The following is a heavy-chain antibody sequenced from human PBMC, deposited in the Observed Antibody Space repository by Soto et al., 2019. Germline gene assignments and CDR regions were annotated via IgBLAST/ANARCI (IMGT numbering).Heavy chain of an antibody. J-gene: IGHJ6*02. CDR1: GFTFSSYW. CDR3: TRVPRSTLSRPPMNYYGMDV. CDR2: INSDGSST. V-gene: IGHV3-74*01. Sequence: EVQLVESGGGLVQPGGSLRLSCAASGFTFSSYWMHWVRQAPGKGLVWVSRINSDGSSTSYADSVKGRVTISRDNAKNTRYLQMNSLRAEDTAVYYCTRVPRSTLSRPPMNYYGMDVWGQGTTVTVSS. D-gene: IGHD6-25*01.